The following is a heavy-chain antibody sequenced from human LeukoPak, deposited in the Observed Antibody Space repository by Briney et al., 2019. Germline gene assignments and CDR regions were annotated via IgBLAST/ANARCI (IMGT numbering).Heavy chain of an antibody. V-gene: IGHV3-30*18. D-gene: IGHD5-12*01. CDR3: AKDLGYSGYDFWAFDY. J-gene: IGHJ4*02. CDR1: GFTFSSYG. Sequence: PGGSLRLSCAASGFTFSSYGMHWVRQAPGKGLEWVAVISYGGSNKYYADSVKGRFTISRDNSKNTLYLQMNSLRAEDTAVYYCAKDLGYSGYDFWAFDYWGQGTLVTVSS. CDR2: ISYGGSNK.